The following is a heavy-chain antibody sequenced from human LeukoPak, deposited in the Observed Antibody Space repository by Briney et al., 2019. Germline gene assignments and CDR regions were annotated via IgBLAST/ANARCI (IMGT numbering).Heavy chain of an antibody. Sequence: SETLSLTCSVSGGSISSSYYFWGWIRQPPGKGLECIGSIYYSGSTYYNPSLKSRVTISVDTSRNQFSLNLSSVTAADTAVYYCARVGMVRGITPFGYWGQGTLVTVSS. CDR2: IYYSGST. J-gene: IGHJ4*02. CDR3: ARVGMVRGITPFGY. V-gene: IGHV4-39*07. D-gene: IGHD3-10*01. CDR1: GGSISSSYYF.